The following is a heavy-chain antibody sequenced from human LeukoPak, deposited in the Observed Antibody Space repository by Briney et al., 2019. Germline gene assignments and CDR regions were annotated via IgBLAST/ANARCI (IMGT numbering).Heavy chain of an antibody. CDR1: GSIFSDYY. CDR3: ARLRGFIDY. D-gene: IGHD3-10*01. J-gene: IGHJ4*02. Sequence: GGSLRLSCAASGSIFSDYYMSWVRQAPGKGLEWVAYLNNIGSTIYHADSVKGRFTISRDDAKNSLSLQMSSLRADDTAIYYCARLRGFIDYWGQGTVVTVSS. V-gene: IGHV3-11*01. CDR2: LNNIGSTI.